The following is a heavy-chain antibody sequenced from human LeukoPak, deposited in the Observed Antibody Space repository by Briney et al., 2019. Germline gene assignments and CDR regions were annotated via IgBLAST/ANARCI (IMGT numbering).Heavy chain of an antibody. CDR1: GYTFTGYY. CDR2: INPNSGGT. V-gene: IGHV1-2*02. D-gene: IGHD5-18*01. J-gene: IGHJ3*02. CDR3: AREGPMVTDAFDI. Sequence: ASVKVSCKASGYTFTGYYMHWVRQAPGQGLEWMGWINPNSGGTSYAQKFQGRVTMTRDTSTSTVYMELSSLRSEDTAVYYCAREGPMVTDAFDIWGQGTMVTVSS.